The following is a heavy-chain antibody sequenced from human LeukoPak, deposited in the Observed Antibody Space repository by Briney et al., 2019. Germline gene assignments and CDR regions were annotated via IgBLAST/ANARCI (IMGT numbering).Heavy chain of an antibody. CDR3: ARGRRLLWFGESSNWFDP. CDR2: INRSGST. J-gene: IGHJ5*02. V-gene: IGHV4-34*01. CDR1: GGSFSGYY. D-gene: IGHD3-10*01. Sequence: SETLSLTCAVYGGSFSGYYWSWIRQPPGKGLEWIGEINRSGSTNYNPSLKSRVTISVDTSKNQFSLKLSSVTAADTAVYYCARGRRLLWFGESSNWFDPWGQGTLVTVSS.